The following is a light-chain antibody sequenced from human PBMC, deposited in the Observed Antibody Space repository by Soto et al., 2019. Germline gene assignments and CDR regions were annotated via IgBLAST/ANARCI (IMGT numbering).Light chain of an antibody. Sequence: DIQMTQSPSSLSASVGDRVTITCRASQSISRYLYWYQQKPGTAPKLVLYAASSLQSGVPSRFSGRGSGTDFTLTISGQQTEDFATYYCQQSHSSPRTFGQGTKGEIK. CDR1: QSISRY. CDR2: AAS. CDR3: QQSHSSPRT. V-gene: IGKV1-39*01. J-gene: IGKJ1*01.